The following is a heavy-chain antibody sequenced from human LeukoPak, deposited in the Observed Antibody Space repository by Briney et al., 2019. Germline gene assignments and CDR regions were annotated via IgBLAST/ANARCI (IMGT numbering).Heavy chain of an antibody. CDR2: ISSSSGYI. D-gene: IGHD2-2*01. CDR3: VNDCSSSSCYDY. J-gene: IGHJ4*02. CDR1: GFTFSSCT. Sequence: GGSLRLSCAASGFTFSSCTMNWVRQAPGKGLEWVSSISSSSGYIYYADSVKGRFTISRDNAKNSLYLQLNSLRAEDTAVYYCVNDCSSSSCYDYWGQGTLVTVSS. V-gene: IGHV3-21*01.